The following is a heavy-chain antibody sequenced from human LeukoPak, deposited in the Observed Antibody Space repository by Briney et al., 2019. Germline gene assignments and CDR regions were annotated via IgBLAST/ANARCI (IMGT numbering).Heavy chain of an antibody. D-gene: IGHD3-16*01. CDR1: RFTFSSYT. V-gene: IGHV3-48*04. CDR2: ITSSGDAI. J-gene: IGHJ3*02. CDR3: AREQPLGAGDSFDI. Sequence: QPGGSLRLSCAASRFTFSSYTMNWVRQAPGKGLEWISYITSSGDAIYYADSVKGRFTISRDNAKNSLYLQMYSLRAQDTAVYYCAREQPLGAGDSFDIWGQGTMVTVSS.